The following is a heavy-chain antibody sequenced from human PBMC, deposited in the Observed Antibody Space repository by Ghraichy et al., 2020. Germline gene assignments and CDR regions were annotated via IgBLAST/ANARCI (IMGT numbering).Heavy chain of an antibody. J-gene: IGHJ4*02. CDR3: AKAGEYSHGRFDC. CDR2: ISNDGVNT. V-gene: IGHV3-23*01. CDR1: GFTFNTYA. Sequence: GSLRLSCEASGFTFNTYAMSWVRLTPGKGLEWVSTISNDGVNTYYADSAKGRFSISRDDSKNTLYLQMNSLRAADTAVYYCAKAGEYSHGRFDCWGQGNLVAVSS. D-gene: IGHD5-18*01.